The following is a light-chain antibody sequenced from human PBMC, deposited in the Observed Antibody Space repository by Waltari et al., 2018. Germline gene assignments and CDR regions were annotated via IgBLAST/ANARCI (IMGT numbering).Light chain of an antibody. J-gene: IGLJ2*01. V-gene: IGLV2-11*01. Sequence: QSALTQPRSVSGSPGQSITISCTGTSSDVGGFSYVSWYQQHPGKAPTLMIYDVSKRPSGVPDRFSGSKSGNTASLTISGLQAEDEGDYYCCSYAGSYTLVIFGGGTKLTVL. CDR3: CSYAGSYTLVI. CDR1: SSDVGGFSY. CDR2: DVS.